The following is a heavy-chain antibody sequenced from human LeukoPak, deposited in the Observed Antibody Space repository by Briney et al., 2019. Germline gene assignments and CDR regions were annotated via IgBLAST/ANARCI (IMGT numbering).Heavy chain of an antibody. J-gene: IGHJ4*02. Sequence: GGSLRLSCAASGFIFTDYGMHWVRQAPGKGLEWLTFIRYDGSDKYYADSVKGRFTISRDNSKNTLYLQMNSLRAEDTAVYYCARHGDYVGYFDYWGQGAQVTVSS. V-gene: IGHV3-30*02. CDR1: GFIFTDYG. CDR3: ARHGDYVGYFDY. D-gene: IGHD4-17*01. CDR2: IRYDGSDK.